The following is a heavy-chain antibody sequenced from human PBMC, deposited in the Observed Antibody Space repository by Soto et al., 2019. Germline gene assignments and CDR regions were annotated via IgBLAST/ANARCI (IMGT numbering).Heavy chain of an antibody. Sequence: QVQLQESGPGLLKPSQTLSLTCNVSNGYINSGGFYWSWIRQHPGKGLEWIGYIFHSGSTLYNPSLNSRVSSSAATSTIQLSLNPTSVTAADTAVYYCARGGIAGHWFDPWGQGILVTVSS. J-gene: IGHJ5*02. CDR2: IFHSGST. CDR3: ARGGIAGHWFDP. D-gene: IGHD6-13*01. V-gene: IGHV4-31*03. CDR1: NGYINSGGFY.